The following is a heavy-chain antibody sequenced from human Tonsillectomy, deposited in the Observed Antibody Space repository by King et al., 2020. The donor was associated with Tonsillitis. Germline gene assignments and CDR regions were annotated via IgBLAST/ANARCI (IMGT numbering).Heavy chain of an antibody. V-gene: IGHV4-61*01. D-gene: IGHD1-26*01. CDR1: GGSVSSGSYY. J-gene: IGHJ4*02. Sequence: VQLQGSGPGLVKPSETLSLTCTVSGGSVSSGSYYWSWIRQPPGKGLEWIGYIYYSGSTNYNPSLKSRVTISVDTSKNQFSLKLSSVTAADTAVYYCASHSGSYDFDYWGQGTLVTVSS. CDR2: IYYSGST. CDR3: ASHSGSYDFDY.